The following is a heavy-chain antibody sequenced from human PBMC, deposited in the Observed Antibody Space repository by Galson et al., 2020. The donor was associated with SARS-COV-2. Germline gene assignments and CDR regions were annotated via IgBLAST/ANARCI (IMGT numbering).Heavy chain of an antibody. J-gene: IGHJ6*03. CDR2: IIPIFGTA. V-gene: IGHV1-69*13. D-gene: IGHD2-15*01. CDR1: GGTFSSYA. CDR3: ARGGRYCSGVSCYSGFGYYYYYMDV. Sequence: SVKVSCKASGGTFSSYAISWVRQAPGQGLDWMGGIIPIFGTANYAQKFQGRVTINADEFTSTVHMELSSLRSEDTAVYYCARGGRYCSGVSCYSGFGYYYYYMDVGGKGTTVTVSS.